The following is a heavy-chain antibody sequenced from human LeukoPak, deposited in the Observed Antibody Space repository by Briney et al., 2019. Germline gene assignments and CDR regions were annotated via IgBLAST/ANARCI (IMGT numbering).Heavy chain of an antibody. CDR2: ISYDGSNK. Sequence: GGSLRLSCAVSGFTFSSYAMHCVRQAPGKGLEWVAVISYDGSNKYHAAAVKARFATSRDNSKNKLYLQMNSLITEDTAAYYCARDLYGSGSYGYFDYWGQGTLVTVSS. J-gene: IGHJ4*02. CDR3: ARDLYGSGSYGYFDY. CDR1: GFTFSSYA. D-gene: IGHD3-10*01. V-gene: IGHV3-30*09.